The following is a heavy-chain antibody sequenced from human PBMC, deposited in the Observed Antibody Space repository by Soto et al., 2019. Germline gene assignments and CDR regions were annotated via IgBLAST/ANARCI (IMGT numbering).Heavy chain of an antibody. Sequence: SETLCLPCAVYGGSFSGYYCSWIRQPPGKGLEWIGEINHSGSTNYNPSLKSRVTISVDTSKNQFSLKLSSVTAADTAVYYCARDEQYFDYWGQGTLVTVSS. CDR3: ARDEQYFDY. J-gene: IGHJ4*02. CDR2: INHSGST. V-gene: IGHV4-34*01. D-gene: IGHD6-13*01. CDR1: GGSFSGYY.